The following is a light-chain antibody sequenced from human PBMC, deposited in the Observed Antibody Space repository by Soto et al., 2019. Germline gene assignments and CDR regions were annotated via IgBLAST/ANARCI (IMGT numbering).Light chain of an antibody. CDR1: QGISTW. CDR2: AAS. V-gene: IGKV1-5*03. Sequence: DIQMTQSPSTLSASVGDRVTITCRASQGISTWLAWYQQKPGKAPNLLIYAASTLLSGVPSSFSGSGSGTEFTLTISSLQPDDFATYYCQQFNSFPYTFGQGTKLEIK. J-gene: IGKJ2*01. CDR3: QQFNSFPYT.